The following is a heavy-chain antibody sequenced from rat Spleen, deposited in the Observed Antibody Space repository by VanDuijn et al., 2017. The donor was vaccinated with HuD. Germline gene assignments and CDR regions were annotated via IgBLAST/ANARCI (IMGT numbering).Heavy chain of an antibody. CDR2: ISYSGST. J-gene: IGHJ1*01. V-gene: IGHV3-1*01. Sequence: EVQLQESGPGLVKPSQSLSLTCSVTGYSITSNYWGWIRKFPGNKMEWIGHISYSGSTSYNPSLKSRISITRDTSKNQFFLQLNSVTTEETATYYCARGIYYGYTYWYFDFWGPGTMVTVSS. CDR3: ARGIYYGYTYWYFDF. D-gene: IGHD1-9*01. CDR1: GYSITSNY.